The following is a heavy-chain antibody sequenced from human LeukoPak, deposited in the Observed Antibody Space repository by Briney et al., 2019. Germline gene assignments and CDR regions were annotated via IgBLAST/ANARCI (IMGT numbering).Heavy chain of an antibody. J-gene: IGHJ4*02. V-gene: IGHV3-21*01. CDR1: GFTFSSYS. CDR3: ARGGTGGYYFDY. D-gene: IGHD1-26*01. CDR2: ISSSSSYI. Sequence: GGSLRLSCAASGFTFSSYSMNWVRQAPGKGLEWVSSISSSSSYIYYADSVKGRFTISRDNAKNSLYLQMNSLRAEDTAVYYCARGGTGGYYFDYWGQGTLVTVSS.